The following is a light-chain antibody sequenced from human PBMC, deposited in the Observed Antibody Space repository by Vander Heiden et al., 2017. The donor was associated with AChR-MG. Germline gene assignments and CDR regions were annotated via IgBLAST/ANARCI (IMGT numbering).Light chain of an antibody. V-gene: IGLV2-23*02. CDR1: NSHVGSYNL. J-gene: IGLJ2*01. CDR2: GVS. Sequence: QSALTPPASVSGSPGQSITISCTGTNSHVGSYNLVSWYQQHPGKAPKLMIYGVSRRPSGVSNRFSGSKSGNTASLTISGVQAEDEADYFCCSYAGSSTVIFGGGTRVTVL. CDR3: CSYAGSSTVI.